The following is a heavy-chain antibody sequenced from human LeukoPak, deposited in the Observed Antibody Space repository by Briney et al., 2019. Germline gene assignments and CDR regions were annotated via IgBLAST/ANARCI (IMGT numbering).Heavy chain of an antibody. CDR2: INWNGGST. V-gene: IGHV3-20*04. J-gene: IGHJ4*02. Sequence: GGSLRLSCAASGFAFDDYGMSWVRQAPGKGLEWVSGINWNGGSTGYADSVKGRFTIPRDNAKNSLYLQMNSLRAEDTALHYCARVGPGYYDSSGYSFLDYWGQGTLVTVSS. CDR1: GFAFDDYG. D-gene: IGHD3-22*01. CDR3: ARVGPGYYDSSGYSFLDY.